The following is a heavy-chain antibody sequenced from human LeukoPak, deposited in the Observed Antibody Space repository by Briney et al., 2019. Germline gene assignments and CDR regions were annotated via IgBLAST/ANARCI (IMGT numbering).Heavy chain of an antibody. J-gene: IGHJ3*02. CDR2: IYHSGST. V-gene: IGHV4-30-2*01. Sequence: SETLSLTCTVSGGSISSGAYYWSWIRQPPGKGLEWIGYIYHSGSTYYNPSLKSRVTISVDRSKNQFSLKLTSVTAADTAVYYCAREWGYSSGWSDGLDIWGQGTMVTVSS. CDR1: GGSISSGAYY. CDR3: AREWGYSSGWSDGLDI. D-gene: IGHD6-19*01.